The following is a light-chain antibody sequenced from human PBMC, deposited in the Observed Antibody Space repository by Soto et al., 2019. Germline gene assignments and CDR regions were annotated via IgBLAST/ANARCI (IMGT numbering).Light chain of an antibody. CDR2: KDN. CDR3: QSTDNRGTYRV. V-gene: IGLV3-25*03. CDR1: ALPQQY. Sequence: SYELTQPPSVSVSPGQTARITCSGDALPQQYAFWYQQKPGQAPVLVMCKDNERPSGIPERFSGSNSGTIATLPISGVQAEDEADYYCQSTDNRGTYRVFGGGTKLTVL. J-gene: IGLJ3*02.